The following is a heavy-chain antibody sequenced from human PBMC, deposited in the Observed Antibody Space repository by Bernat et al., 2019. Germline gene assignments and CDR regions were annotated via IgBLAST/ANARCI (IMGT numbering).Heavy chain of an antibody. J-gene: IGHJ4*02. Sequence: EVQLVESGGGLVQPGGSLRLSCAVSGFTFGNYDMNWVRQAPGKGLEWVSVIVTGGGATYYADSVEGRFTISRDTSKNMLFLDMSSLRADDTAIYYCAKRLGGFGDGGLDYWGQGTLVTVSS. CDR2: IVTGGGAT. V-gene: IGHV3-23*04. CDR1: GFTFGNYD. CDR3: AKRLGGFGDGGLDY. D-gene: IGHD3-16*01.